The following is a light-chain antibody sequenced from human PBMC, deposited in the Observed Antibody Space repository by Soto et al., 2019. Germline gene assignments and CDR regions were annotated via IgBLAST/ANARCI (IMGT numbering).Light chain of an antibody. CDR3: QQYDNLPLT. V-gene: IGKV1-33*01. J-gene: IGKJ3*01. CDR1: QDIGNY. CDR2: DAS. Sequence: DIQMTQSPSSLSASVGDRVTITCQASQDIGNYLNSYQQKPGKAPNLLIYDASNLETGVPSRLSGNGSGTDFTFTINSLQPQDITTYYCQQYDNLPLTFGPGTKVDIK.